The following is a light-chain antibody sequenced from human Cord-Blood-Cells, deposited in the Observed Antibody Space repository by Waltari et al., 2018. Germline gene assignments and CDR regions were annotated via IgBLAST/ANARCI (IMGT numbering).Light chain of an antibody. J-gene: IGKJ1*01. V-gene: IGKV1-33*01. CDR2: DAS. CDR1: QDISNY. CDR3: QQYDNLPRT. Sequence: DIQMTKSPSSLSASVGDRVTITLQASQDISNYLNWYQQKPGKAPKLLIYDASNLETGVPSRFSGSGSGTDFTFTISSLQPEDIATYYCQQYDNLPRTFGQGTKVEIK.